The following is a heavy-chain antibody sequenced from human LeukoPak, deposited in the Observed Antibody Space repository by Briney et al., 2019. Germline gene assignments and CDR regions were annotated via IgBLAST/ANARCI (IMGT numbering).Heavy chain of an antibody. CDR2: ISGSGGTT. Sequence: QTGGSLRLSCAASGVTFSSYAMTWVRQAPGKGLEWVSGISGSGGTTYYADSVKGRFTISRDNSKNTLYLQMNSLRAEDTAVYYCAKNYGASYFDYWGQGTLVTVSS. V-gene: IGHV3-23*01. J-gene: IGHJ4*02. D-gene: IGHD4-17*01. CDR1: GVTFSSYA. CDR3: AKNYGASYFDY.